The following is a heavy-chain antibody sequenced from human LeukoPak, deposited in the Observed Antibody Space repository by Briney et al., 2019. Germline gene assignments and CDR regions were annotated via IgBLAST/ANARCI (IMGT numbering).Heavy chain of an antibody. CDR1: GYTFTSYD. J-gene: IGHJ5*02. CDR3: ARVPGVYFDISIGFGSGWFDP. D-gene: IGHD3-9*01. Sequence: ASVKVSCKASGYTFTSYDINWVRQATGQGLEWMGWMNPNSGNTGYAQKFQGRVTMTRNTSISTAYMELSSLRSEDTAVYYCARVPGVYFDISIGFGSGWFDPWGQGILVTVSS. CDR2: MNPNSGNT. V-gene: IGHV1-8*01.